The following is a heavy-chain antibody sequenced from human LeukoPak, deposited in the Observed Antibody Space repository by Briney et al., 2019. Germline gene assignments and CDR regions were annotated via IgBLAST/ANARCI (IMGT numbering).Heavy chain of an antibody. D-gene: IGHD3-22*01. V-gene: IGHV1-58*02. CDR2: IVVGSGNT. CDR3: AADYYYDSSGYSLSMDV. J-gene: IGHJ6*02. CDR1: GFTFTSSA. Sequence: SVKVSCKASGFTFTSSAMQWVRQARGQRLGWIGWIVVGSGNTNYAQKFQERVTITRDMSTSTAYMELSSLRSEDTAVYYCAADYYYDSSGYSLSMDVWGQGTTVTVSS.